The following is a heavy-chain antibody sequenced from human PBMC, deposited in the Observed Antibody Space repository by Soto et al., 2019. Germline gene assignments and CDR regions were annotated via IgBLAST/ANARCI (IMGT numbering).Heavy chain of an antibody. J-gene: IGHJ5*02. CDR1: GYTFTGYY. Sequence: GASVTVSCKASGYTFTGYYMHWVRQAPGQGLEWMGWINPNSGGTNYAQKFQGWVTMTRDTSISTAYMELSRLRSDDTAVYYCARAGDVYSSSWFYWFDPWGQGTLVTVSS. CDR2: INPNSGGT. CDR3: ARAGDVYSSSWFYWFDP. V-gene: IGHV1-2*04. D-gene: IGHD6-13*01.